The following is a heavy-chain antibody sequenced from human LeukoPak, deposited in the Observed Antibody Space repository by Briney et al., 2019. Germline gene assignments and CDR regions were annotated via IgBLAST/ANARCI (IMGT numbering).Heavy chain of an antibody. V-gene: IGHV6-1*01. CDR2: TYYRSKWHN. J-gene: IGHJ4*02. CDR1: GDSVSTNSAA. CDR3: ARDQEWELGYFDY. D-gene: IGHD1-26*01. Sequence: SQTLSLTCAISGDSVSTNSAAWNWIRQTPSRGLEWLGRTYYRSKWHNDYALSVKSRITINPDTSKNQFSLQLSSVTPEDTAVYYCARDQEWELGYFDYWGQGTLVTVSS.